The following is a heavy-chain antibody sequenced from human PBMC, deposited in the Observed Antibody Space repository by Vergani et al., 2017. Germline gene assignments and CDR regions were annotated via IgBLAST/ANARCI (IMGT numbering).Heavy chain of an antibody. D-gene: IGHD3-10*01. CDR3: GRVADFYGLGSRLLDL. J-gene: IGHJ5*02. Sequence: QVRLQESGPGLVKPSETLSLTCSVSGGSMSGYYWSWIRQPPGKELEWIGYMYHRGSTNYNPSLETRVTISGDTSKNQFSLKLNFVTAADTAVYYCGRVADFYGLGSRLLDLWGQGSLVTVSS. CDR2: MYHRGST. V-gene: IGHV4-59*01. CDR1: GGSMSGYY.